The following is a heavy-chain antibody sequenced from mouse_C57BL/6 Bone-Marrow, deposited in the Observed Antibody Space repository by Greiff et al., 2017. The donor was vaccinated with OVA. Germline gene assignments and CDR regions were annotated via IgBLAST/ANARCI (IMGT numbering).Heavy chain of an antibody. CDR3: ARPGDDDGDWFAY. V-gene: IGHV1-47*01. J-gene: IGHJ3*01. CDR2: FHPYNDDT. D-gene: IGHD2-4*01. Sequence: QVQLKESGAELVKPGASVKMSCKASGYTFTTYPIEWMKQNHGKSLEWIGNFHPYNDDTKYNEKFKGKATLTVEKSSSTVYLELSRLTSDDSAVYYCARPGDDDGDWFAYWGQGTLVTVSA. CDR1: GYTFTTYP.